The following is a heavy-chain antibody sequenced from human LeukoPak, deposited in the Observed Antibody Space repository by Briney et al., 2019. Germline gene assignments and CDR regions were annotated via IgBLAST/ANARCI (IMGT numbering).Heavy chain of an antibody. J-gene: IGHJ4*02. Sequence: ASVKVSCKASGYTFTGYYMHWVRQAPGQGLEWMGWINPNSGGTNYAQKFQGRVTMTGDTSISTAYMELSRLRSDDTAMYYCARTRSGYYFDYWGQGTLVTVSS. D-gene: IGHD3-22*01. CDR1: GYTFTGYY. V-gene: IGHV1-2*02. CDR3: ARTRSGYYFDY. CDR2: INPNSGGT.